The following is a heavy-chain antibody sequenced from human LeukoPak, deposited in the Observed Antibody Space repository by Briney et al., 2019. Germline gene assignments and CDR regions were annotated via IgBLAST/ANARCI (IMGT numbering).Heavy chain of an antibody. CDR2: ISSSSSYI. Sequence: GGSLRLSCAASGFTFNIYSMNWVRQAPGKGLEWVSSISSSSSYINYVDSVKGRFTISRDNAKNSMYLQMNSLRAEDTAVYYCAKGRFGGVIPLDYWGQGTLVTVSS. V-gene: IGHV3-21*01. D-gene: IGHD3-16*01. CDR1: GFTFNIYS. CDR3: AKGRFGGVIPLDY. J-gene: IGHJ4*02.